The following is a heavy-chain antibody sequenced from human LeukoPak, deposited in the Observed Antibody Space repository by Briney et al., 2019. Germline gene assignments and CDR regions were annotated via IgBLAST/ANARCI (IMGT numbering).Heavy chain of an antibody. CDR1: GFTFSGSA. V-gene: IGHV3-73*01. CDR2: IRSKANSYAT. Sequence: PGGSLKLSCAASGFTFSGSAMHWVRQASGKGPEWVGRIRSKANSYATAYAASVKGRFTISRDDSKNTAYLQMNSLKTEDTAVYYCTRWEYCSSTSCHFDYWGQGTLVTVSS. J-gene: IGHJ4*02. CDR3: TRWEYCSSTSCHFDY. D-gene: IGHD2-2*01.